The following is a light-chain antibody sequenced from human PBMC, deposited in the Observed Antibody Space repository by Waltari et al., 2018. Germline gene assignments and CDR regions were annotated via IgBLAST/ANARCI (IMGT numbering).Light chain of an antibody. V-gene: IGKV1-39*01. J-gene: IGKJ1*01. CDR1: QSISNY. Sequence: DIQMTQSPSSLSASVGDRVSITCRTSQSISNYLNWYHQRPGEAPHLLIYAASSLQSGVSSRFSGSGSVTDFSLTISSLQPEDVGIYYCQQSYATVWTFGLGTKVEIK. CDR2: AAS. CDR3: QQSYATVWT.